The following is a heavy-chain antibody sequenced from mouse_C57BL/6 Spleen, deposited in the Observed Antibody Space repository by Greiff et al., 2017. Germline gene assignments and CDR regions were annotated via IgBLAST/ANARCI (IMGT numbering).Heavy chain of an antibody. D-gene: IGHD1-3*01. J-gene: IGHJ4*01. Sequence: DVKLVESGGDLVKPGGSLKLSCAASGFTFSSYGMSWVRPTPDKRLEWVATISSGGSYTYYPDSVQGRFTISRDNAKHTLYLQMSSLKSEDTAMYYCARHEGGSSYAMDYWGQGTSVTVAS. CDR3: ARHEGGSSYAMDY. V-gene: IGHV5-6*02. CDR2: ISSGGSYT. CDR1: GFTFSSYG.